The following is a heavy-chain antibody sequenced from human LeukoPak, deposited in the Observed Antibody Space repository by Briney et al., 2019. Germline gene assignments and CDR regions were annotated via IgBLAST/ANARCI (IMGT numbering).Heavy chain of an antibody. CDR2: ISYDGSNK. CDR1: GFTFSSYA. CDR3: ARDGDYDYVWGFQGWFDP. J-gene: IGHJ5*02. Sequence: GGSLRLSCAASGFTFSSYAMHWVRQAPGKGLEWVAVISYDGSNKYYADSVKGRFTISRDNSKNTLYLQMNSLRAEDTAVYYCARDGDYDYVWGFQGWFDPWGQGTLVTVSS. V-gene: IGHV3-30*04. D-gene: IGHD3-16*01.